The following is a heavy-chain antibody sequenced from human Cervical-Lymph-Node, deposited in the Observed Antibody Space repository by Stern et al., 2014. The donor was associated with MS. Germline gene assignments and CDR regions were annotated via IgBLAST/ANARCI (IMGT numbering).Heavy chain of an antibody. Sequence: QLVQSGPEVKKPGTSVKVSCKASGFTFTSSAVQWVRQARGQRLEWIGWIVVGSGNTNYAPKFQGRVTITRDMSTSTAYMELSSLRSEDTAVYYCAAEPMYYSDSVGAFDIWGQGTMVTVSS. CDR1: GFTFTSSA. D-gene: IGHD3-22*01. CDR3: AAEPMYYSDSVGAFDI. J-gene: IGHJ3*02. CDR2: IVVGSGNT. V-gene: IGHV1-58*01.